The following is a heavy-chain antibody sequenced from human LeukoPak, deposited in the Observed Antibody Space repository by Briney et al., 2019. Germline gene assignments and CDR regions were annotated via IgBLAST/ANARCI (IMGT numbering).Heavy chain of an antibody. CDR3: ARGRAIVVVPAAKRHPLWYFDL. D-gene: IGHD2-2*01. CDR2: IIPIFGTA. CDR1: GGTFSSYA. Sequence: SVKVSCKASGGTFSSYAISWVRQAPGQGLEWMGGIIPIFGTANYAQKFQGRVTITADESTSTAYMELSSLRSEDTAVYYCARGRAIVVVPAAKRHPLWYFDLWGRGTLVTVSS. J-gene: IGHJ2*01. V-gene: IGHV1-69*13.